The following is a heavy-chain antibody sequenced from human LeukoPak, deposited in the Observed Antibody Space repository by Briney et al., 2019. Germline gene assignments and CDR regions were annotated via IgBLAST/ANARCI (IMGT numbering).Heavy chain of an antibody. Sequence: ASVKVSCKASGYTFTSYAMHWVRQAPGQRLEWMGWINAGNGNTKYSQKFQGRVTITRDTSASTAYMELNSLRSEDTAVYYCARDLGWFGELPFDYWGQGTLVTVSS. J-gene: IGHJ4*02. CDR2: INAGNGNT. CDR1: GYTFTSYA. D-gene: IGHD3-10*01. CDR3: ARDLGWFGELPFDY. V-gene: IGHV1-3*01.